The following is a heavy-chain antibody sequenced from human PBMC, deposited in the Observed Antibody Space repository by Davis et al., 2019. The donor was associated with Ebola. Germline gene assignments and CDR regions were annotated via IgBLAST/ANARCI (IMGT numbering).Heavy chain of an antibody. CDR2: IGPSGTTT. CDR1: GFTFSNYA. J-gene: IGHJ4*02. D-gene: IGHD1-26*01. CDR3: ARDRSGGYFDD. Sequence: PGGSLRLSCAASGFTFSNYAVSWVRQAPGKGLEWVSTIGPSGTTTFDADSVKGRFSISRDNSKNTLYLQMNSLRAEDSAVYYCARDRSGGYFDDWGQGTLVTVSS. V-gene: IGHV3-23*01.